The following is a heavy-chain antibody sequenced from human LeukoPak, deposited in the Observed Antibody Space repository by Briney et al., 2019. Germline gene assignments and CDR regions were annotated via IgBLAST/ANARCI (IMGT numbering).Heavy chain of an antibody. D-gene: IGHD3-3*01. CDR3: AKGNDFWSGYYN. Sequence: VGSLRLSCAASGFTFSSYAMSWVRQAPGKGLEWVSAISGSGGSTYYADSVKGRFTISRDNSKNTLYLQMNSLRAEDTAVYYCAKGNDFWSGYYNWGQGTLVTVSS. V-gene: IGHV3-23*01. CDR2: ISGSGGST. CDR1: GFTFSSYA. J-gene: IGHJ4*02.